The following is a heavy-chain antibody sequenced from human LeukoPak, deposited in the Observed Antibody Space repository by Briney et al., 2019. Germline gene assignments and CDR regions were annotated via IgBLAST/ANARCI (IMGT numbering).Heavy chain of an antibody. CDR1: GFTFDDYG. D-gene: IGHD2-21*02. CDR2: INWNGGST. CDR3: GSSTVHYYNYGMDV. V-gene: IGHV3-20*04. Sequence: PGGSLRLSCAASGFTFDDYGMSWVRQAPGKGLEWVSGINWNGGSTGYADSVKGRFTISRDKSKNTLYLQMNSLRAEDTAVYYCGSSTVHYYNYGMDVWGQGATVTVSS. J-gene: IGHJ6*02.